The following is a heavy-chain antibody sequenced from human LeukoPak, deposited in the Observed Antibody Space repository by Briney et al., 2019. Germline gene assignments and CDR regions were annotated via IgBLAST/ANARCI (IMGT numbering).Heavy chain of an antibody. Sequence: PGGSLRLSCAASGLTFSSYAMSWVRQAPGKGLEWVSAISGSGGSTYYADSVKGRFTISRDNSKNTLYLQMNSLRAEDTAVYYCAKYCRGGSCYGILDYWGQGTLVTVSS. CDR1: GLTFSSYA. J-gene: IGHJ4*02. CDR3: AKYCRGGSCYGILDY. V-gene: IGHV3-23*01. D-gene: IGHD2-15*01. CDR2: ISGSGGST.